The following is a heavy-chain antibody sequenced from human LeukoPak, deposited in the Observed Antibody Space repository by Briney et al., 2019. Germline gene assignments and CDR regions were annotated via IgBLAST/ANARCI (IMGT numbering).Heavy chain of an antibody. CDR2: IGTAGDT. J-gene: IGHJ4*02. Sequence: GGSLRLSCAASGFTFSSHDMHWVRQATGKGLEWVSAIGTAGDTYYPASVKGRFTISRENARNSLYLQMNSLRAEDTAVYYCVRAGSGYYDFAYWGQGTLVTVSS. CDR3: VRAGSGYYDFAY. V-gene: IGHV3-13*04. CDR1: GFTFSSHD. D-gene: IGHD3-22*01.